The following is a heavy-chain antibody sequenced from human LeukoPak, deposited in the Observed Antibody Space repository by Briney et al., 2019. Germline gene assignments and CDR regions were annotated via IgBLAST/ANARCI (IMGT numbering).Heavy chain of an antibody. J-gene: IGHJ4*02. Sequence: ASVKVSCKASGYTFTSYGISWVRQAPGQGLEGMGWISAYNGNTNYAQKLQGRVTMTTDTSTITAYMELRSLRSDDTAVYSCARASVAATPDYWGQGTLVTVSS. CDR1: GYTFTSYG. CDR3: ARASVAATPDY. D-gene: IGHD2-15*01. CDR2: ISAYNGNT. V-gene: IGHV1-18*01.